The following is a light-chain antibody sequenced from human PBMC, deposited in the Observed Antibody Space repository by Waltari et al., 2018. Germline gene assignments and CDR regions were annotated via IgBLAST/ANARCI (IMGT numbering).Light chain of an antibody. CDR1: KLGDKF. V-gene: IGLV3-1*01. J-gene: IGLJ1*01. CDR2: QDN. CDR3: QAWDSSTGV. Sequence: SYELTQPPSVSVSPGQTASVPCSGDKLGDKFAFWYQQKPGQSPVLVIYQDNKRPSGIPERISGSNSGNTATLTISGTQAMDEADYYCQAWDSSTGVFGAGTKVTVL.